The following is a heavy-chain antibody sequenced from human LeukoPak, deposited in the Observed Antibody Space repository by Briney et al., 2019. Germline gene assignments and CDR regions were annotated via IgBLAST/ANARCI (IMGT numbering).Heavy chain of an antibody. CDR3: ATHCSGTTCHRDY. CDR1: GFTFSSSA. J-gene: IGHJ4*02. V-gene: IGHV3-30*02. CDR2: IQSDGSYK. Sequence: PGGSLRLSCAASGFTFSSSAMHWVRQAPGKGLECVAFIQSDGSYKHYSDSVKGRFTISRDNSKNTLYLEMNSLRVVGTGVYYCATHCSGTTCHRDYWGQGTLVTVSS. D-gene: IGHD2-2*01.